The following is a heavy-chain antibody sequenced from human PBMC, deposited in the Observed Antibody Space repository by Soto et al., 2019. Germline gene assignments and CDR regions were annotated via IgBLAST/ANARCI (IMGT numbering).Heavy chain of an antibody. CDR2: INHSGST. J-gene: IGHJ4*02. CDR3: AREEMTSTPSTETPVMFYDY. V-gene: IGHV4-34*01. CDR1: GGSFSGYY. Sequence: QVQLQQWGAGLLKPSETLSLTCAVYGGSFSGYYWSWIRQPPGKGLEWIGEINHSGSTNYNPSLKSRVTRSVDTSKNQFSLKLSSVTAADTAVDYCAREEMTSTPSTETPVMFYDYWGQGTLVTVSS. D-gene: IGHD2-21*02.